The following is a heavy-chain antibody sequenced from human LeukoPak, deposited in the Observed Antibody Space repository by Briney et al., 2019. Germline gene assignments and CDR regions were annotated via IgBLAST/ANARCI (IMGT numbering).Heavy chain of an antibody. CDR2: IYTSGST. D-gene: IGHD3-10*01. V-gene: IGHV4-4*07. CDR3: AREVVLWFGELWSYFDY. CDR1: GGSISSYY. J-gene: IGHJ4*02. Sequence: SETLSLTCTVSGGSISSYYWSWIRQPAGKGLEWIGRIYTSGSTNYNPSLKSRVTMSVDTSKNQFSLKLSSVTAADTAVYYCAREVVLWFGELWSYFDYWGQGTLVTVSS.